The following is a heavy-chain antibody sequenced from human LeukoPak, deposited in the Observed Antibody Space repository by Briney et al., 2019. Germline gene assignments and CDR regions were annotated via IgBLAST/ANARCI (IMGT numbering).Heavy chain of an antibody. D-gene: IGHD3-16*01. Sequence: HGESLRISCKGSGYSFTSYWISWVRQMPGKGLEWMGRIDPSNSYTNYSPSFQGHVTISADKSISTAYLQWSSLKASDTAMYYCARWFGTSYYYYGMDVWGQGTTVTVSS. CDR3: ARWFGTSYYYYGMDV. J-gene: IGHJ6*02. CDR1: GYSFTSYW. V-gene: IGHV5-10-1*01. CDR2: IDPSNSYT.